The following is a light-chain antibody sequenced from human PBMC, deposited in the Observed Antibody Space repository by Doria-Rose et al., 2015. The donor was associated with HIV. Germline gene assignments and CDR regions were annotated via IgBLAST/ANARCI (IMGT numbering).Light chain of an antibody. CDR1: QSFSSTY. CDR3: HQYGTSWT. V-gene: IGKV3-20*01. Sequence: VLTQSPGTLSLSPGERATLSCRASQSFSSTYLARYQQQPGQAPSLIIYDGSTRATGIPDRFSASGSGTDFTLTINRLEPEDFALYYCHQYGTSWTFGQGTKVEI. J-gene: IGKJ1*01. CDR2: DGS.